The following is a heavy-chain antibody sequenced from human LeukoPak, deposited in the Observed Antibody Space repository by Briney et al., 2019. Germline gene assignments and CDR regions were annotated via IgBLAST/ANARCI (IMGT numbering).Heavy chain of an antibody. J-gene: IGHJ5*02. CDR3: AKLDRRSNLFDP. CDR1: GGSIRNNNW. CDR2: TFHSGHT. Sequence: SGTLSLTCAVSGGSIRNNNWWSWVRQPPGKGLEWIGETFHSGHTNYNPSLKSRVAISVDKSKNHFYLNLTSVTAADTAVYYCAKLDRRSNLFDPWGQGTLVTVS. V-gene: IGHV4-4*02. D-gene: IGHD1-1*01.